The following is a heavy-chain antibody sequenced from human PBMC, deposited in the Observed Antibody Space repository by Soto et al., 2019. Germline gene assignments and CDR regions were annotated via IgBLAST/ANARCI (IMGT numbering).Heavy chain of an antibody. J-gene: IGHJ6*02. Sequence: ASVKVSCKASGYTFTGYYMHWVRQAPGQGLEWMGWINPNSGGTNYAQKFQGRVTMTRDTSISTAYMELSRLRSDDTAVYYCARDLGGSSSWLTYYYGMDVWGQGTTVTVSS. CDR2: INPNSGGT. V-gene: IGHV1-2*02. D-gene: IGHD6-13*01. CDR1: GYTFTGYY. CDR3: ARDLGGSSSWLTYYYGMDV.